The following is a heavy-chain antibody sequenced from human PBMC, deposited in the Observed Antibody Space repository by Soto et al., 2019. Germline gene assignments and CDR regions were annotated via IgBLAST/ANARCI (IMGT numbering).Heavy chain of an antibody. D-gene: IGHD6-19*01. CDR1: GFTLSDYY. V-gene: IGHV3-11*01. CDR2: ISSSATII. Sequence: QVQLVESGGGLVKPGGSLRLSCEASGFTLSDYYMTWIRQAPGKGLEWISYISSSATIIYYADSVKGRFTISRDNAKTSLYLQMNSLRADDTAVYYCARAFKQWLVGGDYYYYYMDVWGKGTTVTVSS. CDR3: ARAFKQWLVGGDYYYYYMDV. J-gene: IGHJ6*03.